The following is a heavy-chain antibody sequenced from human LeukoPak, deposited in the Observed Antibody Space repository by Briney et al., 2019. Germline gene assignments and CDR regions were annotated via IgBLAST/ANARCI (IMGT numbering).Heavy chain of an antibody. CDR1: GFTFSSYG. J-gene: IGHJ4*02. V-gene: IGHV3-33*01. CDR3: ARAAYKKYSSGWYFLDY. D-gene: IGHD6-19*01. CDR2: IWYDGSNK. Sequence: GGSLRLSCAASGFTFSSYGMHWVRQAPGKGLEWVAVIWYDGSNKYYADSVKGRFTISRDNSKNTLYLQMNSLRAEDTAVYYCARAAYKKYSSGWYFLDYWGQGTPVTVSS.